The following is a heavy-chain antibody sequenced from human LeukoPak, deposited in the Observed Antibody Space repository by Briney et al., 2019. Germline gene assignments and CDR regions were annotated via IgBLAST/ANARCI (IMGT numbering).Heavy chain of an antibody. Sequence: GGSLRLSCAASGFTVSSNYMSWVRQAPGKGLEWVSVIYSGGSTYYADSVKGRFNISRDNSKNTLYLQMNSLRAEDTAVYYCARDESFYGSGRYYWGQGTLVTVSS. V-gene: IGHV3-53*01. CDR1: GFTVSSNY. CDR3: ARDESFYGSGRYY. D-gene: IGHD3-10*01. CDR2: IYSGGST. J-gene: IGHJ4*02.